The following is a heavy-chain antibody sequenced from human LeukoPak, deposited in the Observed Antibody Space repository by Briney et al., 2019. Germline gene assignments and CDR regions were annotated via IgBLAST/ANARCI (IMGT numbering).Heavy chain of an antibody. CDR2: IYYSGST. CDR3: ARLRCSSTSCLYYFDY. CDR1: GGSISSSSYY. Sequence: PSETLSLTCTVAGGSISSSSYYWGWIRQPPGKGLEWIGSIYYSGSTYYNPSLKSRVTVSVDTSKNQFSLKLSSVTAADTAVYYCARLRCSSTSCLYYFDYWGQGTLVTVSS. V-gene: IGHV4-39*01. D-gene: IGHD2-2*01. J-gene: IGHJ4*02.